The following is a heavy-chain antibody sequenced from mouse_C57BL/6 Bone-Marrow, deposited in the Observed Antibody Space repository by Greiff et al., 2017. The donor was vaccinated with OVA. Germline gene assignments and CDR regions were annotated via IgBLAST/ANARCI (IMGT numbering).Heavy chain of an antibody. V-gene: IGHV14-2*01. CDR1: GFNIKDYY. CDR2: LDPEDGET. Sequence: EVKLVESGAELVKLGASVKLSCTASGFNIKDYYMHWVKQRTEQGLEWIGRLDPEDGETKYAPKFQGKATITADTSSNTAYLQLSSLTSEDTAVYYCASTTVVATRYFDVWGTGTTVTVSS. CDR3: ASTTVVATRYFDV. J-gene: IGHJ1*03. D-gene: IGHD1-1*01.